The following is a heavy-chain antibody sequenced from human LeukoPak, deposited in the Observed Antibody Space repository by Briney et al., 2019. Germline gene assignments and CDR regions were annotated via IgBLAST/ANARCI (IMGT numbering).Heavy chain of an antibody. Sequence: PGGSLRLSCEASGLFFSNHAMTWVRQAPGKGLEWVAGITNSGGSTYYAESVKGRFVISRDNSKNTFYLQMNSLRAEDTALYYCVRGQTTAWGLDYWGQGTLVTVSS. V-gene: IGHV3-23*01. CDR3: VRGQTTAWGLDY. D-gene: IGHD1/OR15-1a*01. J-gene: IGHJ4*02. CDR2: ITNSGGST. CDR1: GLFFSNHA.